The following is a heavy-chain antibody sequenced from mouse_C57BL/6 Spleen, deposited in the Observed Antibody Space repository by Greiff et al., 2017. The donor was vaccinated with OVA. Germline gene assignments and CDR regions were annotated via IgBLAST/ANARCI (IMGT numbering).Heavy chain of an antibody. D-gene: IGHD2-4*01. CDR1: GYTFTDYN. V-gene: IGHV1-22*01. CDR2: INPNNGGT. J-gene: IGHJ1*03. Sequence: VQLKQSGPELVKPGASVKMSCKASGYTFTDYNMHWVKQSHGKSLEWIGYINPNNGGTSYNQKFKGKATLTVNKSSSTAYMELRSLTSEYSAVYYCARSGDYYDYGGWYFDVWGTGTTVTVSS. CDR3: ARSGDYYDYGGWYFDV.